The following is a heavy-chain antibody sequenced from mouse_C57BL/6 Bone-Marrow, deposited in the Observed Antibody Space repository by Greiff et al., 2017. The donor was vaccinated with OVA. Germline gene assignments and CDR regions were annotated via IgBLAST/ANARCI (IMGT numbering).Heavy chain of an antibody. V-gene: IGHV1-4*01. Sequence: QVQLQQSGAELARPGASVKMSCKASGYTFTSYTMHWVKQRPGQGLEWIGYINPSSGYTKYNQKFKDKATLTADKSSSTAYMQLSSLTSEDSAVYYCARRFYGSSYNWYVDVWGTGTTVTVSS. J-gene: IGHJ1*03. CDR3: ARRFYGSSYNWYVDV. D-gene: IGHD1-1*01. CDR2: INPSSGYT. CDR1: GYTFTSYT.